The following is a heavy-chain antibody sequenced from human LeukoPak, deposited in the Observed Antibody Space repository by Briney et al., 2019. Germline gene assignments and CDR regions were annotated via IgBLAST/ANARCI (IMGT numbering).Heavy chain of an antibody. J-gene: IGHJ3*02. CDR1: GGSISSHY. V-gene: IGHV4-59*08. CDR3: ARGQWLPHDAFDI. CDR2: IYYSGST. Sequence: SETLSLTCTVSGGSISSHYWSWIRQPPGKGLEWIGYIYYSGSTNYNPSLKSRVTISVDTSKNQFSLKLSSVTAADTAVYYCARGQWLPHDAFDIWGQGTMVTVSS. D-gene: IGHD6-19*01.